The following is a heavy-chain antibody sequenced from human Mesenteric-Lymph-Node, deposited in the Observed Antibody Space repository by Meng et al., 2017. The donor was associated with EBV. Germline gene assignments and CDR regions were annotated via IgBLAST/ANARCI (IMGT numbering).Heavy chain of an antibody. Sequence: QVQLVQSGSELKKPGASLKISCKTSGYNFAYYTIHWLRQAPGQGLQWMGWINTNTWNPTYVQGFTGRFVFSLDTSVSTAYLQISSLQAEDTAMYYCARNFAGRYCSGDTCYFDYWGQGTLVTGSS. D-gene: IGHD2-15*01. J-gene: IGHJ4*02. CDR1: GYNFAYYT. V-gene: IGHV7-4-1*02. CDR3: ARNFAGRYCSGDTCYFDY. CDR2: INTNTWNP.